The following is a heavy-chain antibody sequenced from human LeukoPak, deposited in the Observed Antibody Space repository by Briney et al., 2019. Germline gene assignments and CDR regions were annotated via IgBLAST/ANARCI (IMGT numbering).Heavy chain of an antibody. CDR2: IKQDGRVT. D-gene: IGHD3-10*01. J-gene: IGHJ4*02. Sequence: GGSLRLSCAASTFTFGTYWLSWVRQAPGKGLERVASIKQDGRVTYHVDSVKGPFTVSRDNTKNSMYLQMNSLRAEDTAIYYCARVEGSGSFLFDSWGQGTLFTVSS. V-gene: IGHV3-7*03. CDR1: TFTFGTYW. CDR3: ARVEGSGSFLFDS.